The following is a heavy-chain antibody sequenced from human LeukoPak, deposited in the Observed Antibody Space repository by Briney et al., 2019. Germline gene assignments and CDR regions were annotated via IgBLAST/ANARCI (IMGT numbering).Heavy chain of an antibody. V-gene: IGHV4-30-4*01. D-gene: IGHD3-10*01. CDR3: ARVRRIYGSGSSPSYYFDY. J-gene: IGHJ4*02. CDR1: GGPISSGDYY. CDR2: IYYSGST. Sequence: SETLSLTCTVSGGPISSGDYYWGWIRQPPGKGLEWIGYIYYSGSTYNNPSLKSRVSISVDTSKNQFSLNLSSVTAADTAVYYCARVRRIYGSGSSPSYYFDYWGQGTLVTVSS.